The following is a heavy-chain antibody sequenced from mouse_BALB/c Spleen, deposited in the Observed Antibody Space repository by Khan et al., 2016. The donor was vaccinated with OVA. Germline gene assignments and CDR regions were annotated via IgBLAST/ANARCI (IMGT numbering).Heavy chain of an antibody. J-gene: IGHJ3*01. V-gene: IGHV5-4*02. CDR1: GFTFSDYY. CDR2: ISEGGLFT. Sequence: EVELVESGGGLVKPGGSLKLSCAASGFTFSDYYMYWVRQTPERRLEWVATISEGGLFTYYPDSVKGRFPISRDNAKNILYLQMTSLKSEDTAMYCCARAYYRYDERVASWGQGTLVTVS. D-gene: IGHD2-14*01. CDR3: ARAYYRYDERVAS.